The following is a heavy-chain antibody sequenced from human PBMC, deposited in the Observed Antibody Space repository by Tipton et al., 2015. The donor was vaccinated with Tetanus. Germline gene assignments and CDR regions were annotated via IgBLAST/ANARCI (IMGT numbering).Heavy chain of an antibody. CDR1: GGSVSSYY. J-gene: IGHJ3*01. Sequence: TLSLTCTVSGGSVSSYYWTWFRQPPGKRLEWIGFVSSSGNSNYSPSLTGRVSMSLDTSKQQFSLSLTSATAADTAGYYCARGGRDAYNNPLGAFDVWGRGTTVTVSS. V-gene: IGHV4-4*07. CDR2: VSSSGNS. CDR3: ARGGRDAYNNPLGAFDV. D-gene: IGHD5-24*01.